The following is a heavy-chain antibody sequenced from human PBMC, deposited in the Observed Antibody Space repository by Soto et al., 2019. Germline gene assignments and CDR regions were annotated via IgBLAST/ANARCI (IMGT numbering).Heavy chain of an antibody. CDR3: TTAVAGTLGFDY. V-gene: IGHV3-15*01. CDR2: IKSKTDGGTT. Sequence: EVQLVESGGGLVKPGGSLRLSCAASGFTFSNAWMSWVRQAPGKGLEWVGRIKSKTDGGTTDYAAPVKGRFTISRDDSKNTLYLQMNSLKTEDTAVYYCTTAVAGTLGFDYWGQGTLVTVSS. CDR1: GFTFSNAW. J-gene: IGHJ4*02. D-gene: IGHD6-19*01.